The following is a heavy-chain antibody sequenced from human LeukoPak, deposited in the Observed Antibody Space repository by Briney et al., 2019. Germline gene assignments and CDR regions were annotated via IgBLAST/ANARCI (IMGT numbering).Heavy chain of an antibody. D-gene: IGHD5-12*01. V-gene: IGHV1-69*05. Sequence: ASVKVSCKASGGTFSSYAISRVRQAPGQGLEWMGGIIPIFGTANYAQKFQGRVTITTDESTSTAYMELSSLRSEDTAVYYCASFNRDYSGYDSGMRYWGQGTLVTVSS. CDR3: ASFNRDYSGYDSGMRY. CDR1: GGTFSSYA. J-gene: IGHJ4*02. CDR2: IIPIFGTA.